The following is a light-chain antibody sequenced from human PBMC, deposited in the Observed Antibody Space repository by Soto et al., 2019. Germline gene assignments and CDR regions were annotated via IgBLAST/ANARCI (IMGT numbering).Light chain of an antibody. J-gene: IGLJ1*01. CDR3: QPYDSSLSVYV. CDR1: SSNIGAGYD. Sequence: QSVLTQPPSVSGAPGQRVTISCTGSSSNIGAGYDVHWYQQLPGTAPKLLIYGNSNRPSGVPDRFSGSKSGTSASLAITGLQAEDEADYYCQPYDSSLSVYVFGTGTKLTVL. V-gene: IGLV1-40*01. CDR2: GNS.